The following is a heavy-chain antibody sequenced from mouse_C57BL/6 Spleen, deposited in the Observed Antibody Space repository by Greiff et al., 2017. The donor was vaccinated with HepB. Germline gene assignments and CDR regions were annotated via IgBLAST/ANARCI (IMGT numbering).Heavy chain of an antibody. V-gene: IGHV1-74*01. D-gene: IGHD1-1*01. J-gene: IGHJ2*01. Sequence: QVQLKQPGAELVKPGASVKVSCKASGYTFTSYWMHWVKQRPGQGLEWIGRIHPSDSDTNYNQKFKGKATLTVDKSSSTAYMQLSSLTSEDSAVYYCAIKGIHTVVAKASDYWGQGTTLTVSS. CDR3: AIKGIHTVVAKASDY. CDR1: GYTFTSYW. CDR2: IHPSDSDT.